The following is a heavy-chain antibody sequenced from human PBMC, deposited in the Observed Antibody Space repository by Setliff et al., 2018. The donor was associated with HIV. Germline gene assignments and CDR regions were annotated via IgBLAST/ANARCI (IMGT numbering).Heavy chain of an antibody. Sequence: ASETLSLTCAVSGYSISSSYWWGWIRQPPGKGLEWIGRIQTSGRTNYNPSLDSRVTMSVDTSKNQFSLKLSSVTAADTAVYYCARDVGEQLDVWGKGTTVTVSS. CDR1: GYSISSSYW. V-gene: IGHV4-28*03. CDR3: ARDVGEQLDV. CDR2: IQTSGRT. J-gene: IGHJ6*04.